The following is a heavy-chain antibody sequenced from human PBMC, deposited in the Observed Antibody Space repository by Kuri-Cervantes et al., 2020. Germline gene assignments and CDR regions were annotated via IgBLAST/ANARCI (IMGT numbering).Heavy chain of an antibody. Sequence: SETLSLTCAVYGGSFSGYYWSWIRQPPGKGLEWIGEINHSGSTNYNPSLKSRVTISVDTSKNQFSLKLSSVTAADTAVYYCARHYYDFWSGYLPLFDYWGQGTLVTVSS. CDR2: INHSGST. V-gene: IGHV4-34*01. J-gene: IGHJ4*02. D-gene: IGHD3-3*01. CDR1: GGSFSGYY. CDR3: ARHYYDFWSGYLPLFDY.